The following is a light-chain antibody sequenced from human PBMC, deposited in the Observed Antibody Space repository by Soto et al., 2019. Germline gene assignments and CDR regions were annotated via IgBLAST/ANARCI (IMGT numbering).Light chain of an antibody. V-gene: IGLV2-14*03. CDR2: DVT. CDR3: GSYTSTIPPYV. Sequence: QSVLTQPASVSGSPGQSITISCTGTSRDVGLYDYVSWYQHLPGKAPKLIIYDVTHRPSGVSTRFSGSKSGNTASLTISGLQADDEADYYCGSYTSTIPPYVFGTGTKLTVL. CDR1: SRDVGLYDY. J-gene: IGLJ1*01.